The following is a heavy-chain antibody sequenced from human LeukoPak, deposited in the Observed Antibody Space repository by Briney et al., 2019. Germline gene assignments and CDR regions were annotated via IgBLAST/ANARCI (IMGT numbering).Heavy chain of an antibody. J-gene: IGHJ4*02. CDR2: ISAYNGNT. Sequence: ASVKVPCKASGYTFTGYYMHWVRQAPGQGLEWMGWISAYNGNTNYAQKLQGRVTMTTDTSTSTAYMELRSLRSDDTAVYYCASGRSDYDFWSGYYPFDYWGQGTLVTVSS. V-gene: IGHV1-18*04. CDR3: ASGRSDYDFWSGYYPFDY. CDR1: GYTFTGYY. D-gene: IGHD3-3*01.